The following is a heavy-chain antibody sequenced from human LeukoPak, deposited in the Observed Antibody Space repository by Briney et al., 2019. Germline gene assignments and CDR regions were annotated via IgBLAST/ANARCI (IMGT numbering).Heavy chain of an antibody. CDR2: ISSSGDNT. D-gene: IGHD3-22*01. CDR1: GFTYSSYA. J-gene: IGHJ4*02. Sequence: GGSLRLSCVASGFTYSSYAMTWVRQAPGKGLEWVSLISSSGDNTYYADSVEGRFTISRDNSKNTLYLQMNSLRAEDTAIYYCAKDRRAMIIPTGGFDWGQGTLVTVSS. V-gene: IGHV3-23*01. CDR3: AKDRRAMIIPTGGFD.